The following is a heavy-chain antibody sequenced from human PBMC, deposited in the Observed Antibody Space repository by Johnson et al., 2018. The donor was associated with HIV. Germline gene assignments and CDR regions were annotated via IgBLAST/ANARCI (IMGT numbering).Heavy chain of an antibody. D-gene: IGHD1-14*01. CDR3: TRAEWHDAFDI. J-gene: IGHJ3*02. V-gene: IGHV3-15*01. CDR2: IKSNTDGGTT. Sequence: VQLVESGGGLVQPGGSLRLSCAASGFTFSNAWMSWVRQAPGKGLEWVGRIKSNTDGGTTDYAAPVKGRFTISRDDSKSIAYLQMNSLKTEDTAVYYCTRAEWHDAFDIWGQGTMVTVSS. CDR1: GFTFSNAW.